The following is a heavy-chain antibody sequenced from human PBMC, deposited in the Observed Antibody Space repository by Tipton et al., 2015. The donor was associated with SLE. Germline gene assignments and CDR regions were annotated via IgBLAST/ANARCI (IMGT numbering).Heavy chain of an antibody. V-gene: IGHV3-48*01. Sequence: SLRLSCAASGFTFSSYWMSWVRQAPGKGLEWVSYISSSSSTIYYADSVKGRFTISRDNAKNSLYLQMNSLRAEDTAVYYCARDLTYYDYVGWGQGTLVTVSS. J-gene: IGHJ4*02. CDR3: ARDLTYYDYVG. CDR1: GFTFSSYW. D-gene: IGHD3-16*01. CDR2: ISSSSSTI.